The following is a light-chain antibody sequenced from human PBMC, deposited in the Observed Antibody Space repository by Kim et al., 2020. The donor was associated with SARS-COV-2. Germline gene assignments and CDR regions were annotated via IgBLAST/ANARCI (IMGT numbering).Light chain of an antibody. CDR2: QDN. V-gene: IGLV3-1*01. J-gene: IGLJ3*02. CDR1: KWGDNK. CDR3: QTWDNSAPWV. Sequence: SPGQTATNTCTGDKWGDNKTYWYQQGPARTPVLIIDQDNKRPSGTAERFAGSNSGNTATLTISGTQTMDEDDYYCQTWDNSAPWVFGGGTKLTVL.